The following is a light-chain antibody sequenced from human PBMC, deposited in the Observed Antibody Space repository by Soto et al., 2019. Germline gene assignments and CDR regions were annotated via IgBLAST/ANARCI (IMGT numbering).Light chain of an antibody. V-gene: IGKV3-20*01. CDR3: QHFGASPPGS. Sequence: EIVLSQSPGTLSSSPGERITLSCRASHSFSSSLLAWYQQKPGQAPRLLIYGTSTRATGIPDRFSGSGSSTDFTLPISRLEPEDFAVYYCQHFGASPPGSFGGGTRVQI. J-gene: IGKJ4*01. CDR2: GTS. CDR1: HSFSSSL.